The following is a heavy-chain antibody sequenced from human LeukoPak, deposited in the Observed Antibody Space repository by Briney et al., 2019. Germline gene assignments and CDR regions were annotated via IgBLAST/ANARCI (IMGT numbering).Heavy chain of an antibody. CDR1: GGSVSTSDYS. Sequence: TSETLSLTCTVSGGSVSTSDYSWGWIRQSPVKGLEWIGDVFYTGKTNYNPSLRGRATISIDKSKNQFSLKLTYVTAADSAVYYCARVFDSWGQGTLVTVSS. J-gene: IGHJ4*02. CDR3: ARVFDS. CDR2: VFYTGKT. V-gene: IGHV4-39*07.